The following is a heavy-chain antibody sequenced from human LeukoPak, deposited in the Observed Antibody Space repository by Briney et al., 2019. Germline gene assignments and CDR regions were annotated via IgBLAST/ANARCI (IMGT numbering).Heavy chain of an antibody. CDR1: AFTFRNYA. CDR3: AKGPLSSSNYYMDV. J-gene: IGHJ6*03. CDR2: ITGCGPYT. V-gene: IGHV3-23*01. Sequence: GGSLRLSCAASAFTFRNYAMSWVRQAPGKGLEWVSSITGCGPYTYYAPSVRGRLTISRDNSKNTLYLQMISLRAEDTAVYYCAKGPLSSSNYYMDVWGKGTTVTVSS. D-gene: IGHD3-10*01.